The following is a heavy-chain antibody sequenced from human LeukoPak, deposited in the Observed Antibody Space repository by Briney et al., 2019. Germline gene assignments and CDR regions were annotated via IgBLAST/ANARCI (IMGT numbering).Heavy chain of an antibody. Sequence: SGTLSLTCAVSGGSISSGGYSWSWIRQPPGKGLEWIGYIYHSGSTYYNPSLKSRVTISVDRSKNQFSLKLSSVTAADTAVYYCARDQGEGAFDIWGQGTMVTVSS. CDR1: GGSISSGGYS. CDR3: ARDQGEGAFDI. V-gene: IGHV4-30-2*01. J-gene: IGHJ3*02. CDR2: IYHSGST.